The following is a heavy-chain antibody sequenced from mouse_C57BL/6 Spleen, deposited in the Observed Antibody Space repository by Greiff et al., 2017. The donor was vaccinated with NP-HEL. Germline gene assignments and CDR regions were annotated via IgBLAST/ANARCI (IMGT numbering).Heavy chain of an antibody. CDR3: ARFYCGSYYAMDY. Sequence: QVQLQQPGAELVKPGASVKLSCKASGYTFTSYWMQWVKQRPGQGLEWIGEIDPSDSYTNYNQKFKGKATLTVDTSSSTAYMQRSSLTSEDSAVYYCARFYCGSYYAMDYWGQGTSVTVSS. V-gene: IGHV1-50*01. CDR1: GYTFTSYW. J-gene: IGHJ4*01. CDR2: IDPSDSYT. D-gene: IGHD1-1*01.